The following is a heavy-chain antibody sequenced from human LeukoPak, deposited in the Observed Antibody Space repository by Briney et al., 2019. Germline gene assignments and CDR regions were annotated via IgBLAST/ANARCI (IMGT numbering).Heavy chain of an antibody. D-gene: IGHD6-19*01. CDR3: ASSPKDRLVRWKELYCMDV. CDR1: GGSISSSSYY. CDR2: IYYSGST. Sequence: PSETLSLTCTVSGGSISSSSYYWGWIHQPPGKGLEWIGSIYYSGSTYYNPSLKSRVTISVDTSKNQFSLKLSSVTAADTAVYYCASSPKDRLVRWKELYCMDVWGKGTTVTVSS. V-gene: IGHV4-39*01. J-gene: IGHJ6*03.